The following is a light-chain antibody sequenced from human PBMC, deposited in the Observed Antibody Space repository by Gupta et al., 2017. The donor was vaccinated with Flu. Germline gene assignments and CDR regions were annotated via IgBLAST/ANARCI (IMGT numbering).Light chain of an antibody. J-gene: IGLJ3*02. CDR3: ETGDSNTWL. Sequence: VKLTCTRSIGNSNDTIALRPQPPGKSPRDLIRVDGSGNYNTGSVVPDRCSGSCSEAYRYLTISDPQAEDDDDYYCETGDSNTWLFGGGTKLTVL. V-gene: IGLV4-60*03. CDR1: IGNSNDT. CDR2: VDGSGNY.